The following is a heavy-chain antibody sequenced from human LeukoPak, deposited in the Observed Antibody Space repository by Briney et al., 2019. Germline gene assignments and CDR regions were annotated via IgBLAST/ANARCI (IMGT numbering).Heavy chain of an antibody. Sequence: GGSLRLSCEASGFFLSNYWMSWVRQAPGKGLEWVSAISGSGGSTYYADSVKGRFTISRDNSKNTLYLQMNSLRAEDTAVYYCAKAPTYYYDSSGYCFDYWGQGTLVTVSS. D-gene: IGHD3-22*01. CDR2: ISGSGGST. V-gene: IGHV3-23*01. J-gene: IGHJ4*02. CDR3: AKAPTYYYDSSGYCFDY. CDR1: GFFLSNYW.